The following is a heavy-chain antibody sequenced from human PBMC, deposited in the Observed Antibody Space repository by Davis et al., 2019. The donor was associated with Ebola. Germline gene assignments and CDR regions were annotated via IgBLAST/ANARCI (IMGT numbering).Heavy chain of an antibody. J-gene: IGHJ4*02. D-gene: IGHD2-21*01. CDR1: EFTFSSYT. V-gene: IGHV3-23*01. Sequence: GESLKISCAASEFTFSSYTMGWVRQAPGKGLEWVSGISSSGGSTYYADSVKGRLTVSRDNSRNTLYLQMNSLRAEDTAVYYCAKGDKMIYWGQGTLVTVSS. CDR3: AKGDKMIY. CDR2: ISSSGGST.